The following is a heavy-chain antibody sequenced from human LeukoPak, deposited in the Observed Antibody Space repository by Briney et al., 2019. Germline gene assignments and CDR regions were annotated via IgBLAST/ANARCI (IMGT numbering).Heavy chain of an antibody. J-gene: IGHJ6*02. V-gene: IGHV4-39*07. CDR3: ARGGYSSSWGSTAYYYYGMDV. Sequence: PSGTLSLTCTVSGASLNSSTYYWGWIRQPPGKGLEWIGSIYYSGSTNYNPSLKSRVTISVDTSKNQFSLKLSSVTAADTAVYYCARGGYSSSWGSTAYYYYGMDVWGQGTTVTVSS. D-gene: IGHD6-13*01. CDR2: IYYSGST. CDR1: GASLNSSTYY.